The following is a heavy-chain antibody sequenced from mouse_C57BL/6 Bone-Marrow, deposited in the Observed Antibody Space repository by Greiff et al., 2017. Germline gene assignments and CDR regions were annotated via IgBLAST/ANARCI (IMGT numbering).Heavy chain of an antibody. CDR2: IYPTSGRT. J-gene: IGHJ2*01. CDR1: GYTFTSYW. Sequence: LKQPGAELVKPGASVKMSCKASGYTFTSYWITWVKQRPGQGLEWIGDIYPTSGRTNYNEKFKSKAILTVDTSANTAYMQLSSRTSEDAAVFYCARSGPLGRSFDYWGQGTTLTVSS. CDR3: ARSGPLGRSFDY. V-gene: IGHV1-55*01. D-gene: IGHD4-1*01.